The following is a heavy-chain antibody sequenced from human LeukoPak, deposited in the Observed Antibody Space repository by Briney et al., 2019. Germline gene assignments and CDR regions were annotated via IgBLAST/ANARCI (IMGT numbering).Heavy chain of an antibody. CDR2: IRSKANSYAT. D-gene: IGHD3-22*01. CDR3: TRLWGPQSYYYDSSGYYGEYYFDY. V-gene: IGHV3-73*01. J-gene: IGHJ4*02. Sequence: PGGSLRLSCAASGFIFSGSAMHWVRQASGKGLEWVGRIRSKANSYATAYAASVKGRFTISRDDSKNTAYLQMNSLKTEDTAVYYCTRLWGPQSYYYDSSGYYGEYYFDYWGQGTLVTVSS. CDR1: GFIFSGSA.